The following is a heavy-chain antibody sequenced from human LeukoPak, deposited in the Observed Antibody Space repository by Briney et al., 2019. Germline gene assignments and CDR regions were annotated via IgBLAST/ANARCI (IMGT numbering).Heavy chain of an antibody. D-gene: IGHD2-2*01. CDR3: ARGWASSWYYFDL. Sequence: PSETLSLTCAVSGGSMRNNYWSWIRQPPGKGLEWIGYTYDSGSSSYNPSLRSRVSISIDTSKNQFSLNLSSVTAADTAVYYCARGWASSWYYFDLWGQGTLVTVSS. CDR1: GGSMRNNY. V-gene: IGHV4-59*01. J-gene: IGHJ4*02. CDR2: TYDSGSS.